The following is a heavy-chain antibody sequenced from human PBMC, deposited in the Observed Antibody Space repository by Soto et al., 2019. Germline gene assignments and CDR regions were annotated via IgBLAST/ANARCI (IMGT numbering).Heavy chain of an antibody. CDR3: AREARYCTNGVCPSDFDY. D-gene: IGHD2-8*01. CDR1: GGSISSYY. CDR2: IYTSGST. Sequence: SETLSLTCTVSGGSISSYYWSWIRQPAGKGLEWIGRIYTSGSTNYNPSLKSRVTMSVDTSKNQFSLKLSSVTAADTAVYYCAREARYCTNGVCPSDFDYWGQGTLVTVSS. V-gene: IGHV4-4*07. J-gene: IGHJ4*02.